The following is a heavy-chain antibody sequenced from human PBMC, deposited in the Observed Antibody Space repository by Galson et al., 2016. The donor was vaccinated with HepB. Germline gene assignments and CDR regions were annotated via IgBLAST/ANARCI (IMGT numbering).Heavy chain of an antibody. Sequence: SVKVSCKASGSTFTNFYLHWVRQAPGQGPEWMGIINPTGRDTSYAQKFQGTSTMTRDTSTSTVYMELSSLRSEDTAVYYCATSDEWELWVFEFWGQGTLVTVSS. D-gene: IGHD1-26*01. J-gene: IGHJ4*02. V-gene: IGHV1-46*01. CDR2: INPTGRDT. CDR3: ATSDEWELWVFEF. CDR1: GSTFTNFY.